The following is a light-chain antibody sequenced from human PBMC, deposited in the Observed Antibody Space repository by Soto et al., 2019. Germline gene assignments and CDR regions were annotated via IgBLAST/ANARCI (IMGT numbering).Light chain of an antibody. CDR3: QQYNNWLRT. CDR2: GAS. J-gene: IGKJ2*01. Sequence: EIVMTQSPAPLSVSPGERATLSCRASQSVSSNLAWYQQKPGQAPRLLIYGASTRATGIPARFSGSGSGTEFTLTISSLQSEDFAVYYCQQYNNWLRTFGQGTKLETK. CDR1: QSVSSN. V-gene: IGKV3-15*01.